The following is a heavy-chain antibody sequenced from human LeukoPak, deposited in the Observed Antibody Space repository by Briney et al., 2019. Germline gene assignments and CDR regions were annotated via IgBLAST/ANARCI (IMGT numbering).Heavy chain of an antibody. CDR3: AKDSGSSSAPLDY. D-gene: IGHD6-6*01. CDR2: ISYDGSNK. CDR1: GFTFSSYG. Sequence: GGSLRLSCAASGFTFSSYGMHWVRQAPGKGLEWVAVISYDGSNKYYADSVKGRFTISRDNSKNTLYLQMNSLRAEDTAVYYCAKDSGSSSAPLDYWGQGTLVTVSS. V-gene: IGHV3-30*18. J-gene: IGHJ4*02.